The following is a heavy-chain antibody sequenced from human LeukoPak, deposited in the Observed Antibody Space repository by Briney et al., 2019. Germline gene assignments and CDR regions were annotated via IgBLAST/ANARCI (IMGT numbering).Heavy chain of an antibody. CDR3: AAPRNTWSGYYPDYYYYYMDV. D-gene: IGHD3-3*01. V-gene: IGHV1-69*05. J-gene: IGHJ6*03. CDR1: GGTFSSYA. CDR2: IIPIFGTA. Sequence: SVKVSCKASGGTFSSYAISWVRQAPGQGLEWMGGIIPIFGTANYAQKFQGRVTITTDESTSTAYMELSSLRSEDTAVYYCAAPRNTWSGYYPDYYYYYMDVWGKGTTVTVSS.